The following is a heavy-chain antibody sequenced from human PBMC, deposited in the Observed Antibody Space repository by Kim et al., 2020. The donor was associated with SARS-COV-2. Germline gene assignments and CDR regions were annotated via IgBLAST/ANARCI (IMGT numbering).Heavy chain of an antibody. D-gene: IGHD1-26*01. CDR3: AKDLRGHGAFDI. V-gene: IGHV3-74*01. J-gene: IGHJ3*02. Sequence: YADPVKGRFTISRDNAKNTLYLQMNSLRAEDTAVYYCAKDLRGHGAFDIWGQGTMVTVSS.